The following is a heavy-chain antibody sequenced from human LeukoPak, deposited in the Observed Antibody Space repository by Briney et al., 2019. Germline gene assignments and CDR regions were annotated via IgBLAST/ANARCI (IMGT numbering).Heavy chain of an antibody. J-gene: IGHJ4*02. CDR1: GFTFSSYG. CDR3: AKDRDKGNYYFDY. D-gene: IGHD1-7*01. Sequence: PGGSLRLSCAASGFTFSSYGMHWVRQAPGKGLEWVAFIRYDGSDKDYVDSVKGRFTISRDNSKNTLYLQMNSLRAGDTAVYYCAKDRDKGNYYFDYWGQGTLVTVSS. CDR2: IRYDGSDK. V-gene: IGHV3-30*02.